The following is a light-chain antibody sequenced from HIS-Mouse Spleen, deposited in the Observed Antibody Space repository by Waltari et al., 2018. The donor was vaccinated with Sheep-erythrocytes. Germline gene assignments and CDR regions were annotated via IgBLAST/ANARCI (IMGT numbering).Light chain of an antibody. Sequence: QSALTQPASVSGSPGQSITISCTGTSSDVWSYNLVSWYQQHPGKAPKLMIYEGSKRPSGVSNRFSGSKSGNTASLTISGLQAEDEADYYCSSYAGSNNWVFGGGTKLTVL. CDR1: SSDVWSYNL. V-gene: IGLV2-23*01. CDR2: EGS. CDR3: SSYAGSNNWV. J-gene: IGLJ3*02.